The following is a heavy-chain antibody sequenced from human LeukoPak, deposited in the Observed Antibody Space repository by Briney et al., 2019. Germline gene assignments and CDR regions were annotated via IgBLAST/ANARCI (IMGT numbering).Heavy chain of an antibody. CDR1: GFTFDDYG. CDR2: ISWNSGKI. CDR3: ARDRPRGYSSGCSDY. V-gene: IGHV3-9*01. J-gene: IGHJ4*02. Sequence: PGGSLRLSCAASGFTFDDYGMHWVRQAPGKGLEWVSGISWNSGKIGYADSVKGRFTISRDNAKNSLYLQMNSLRAEDTAVYYCARDRPRGYSSGCSDYWGQGTLVTVSS. D-gene: IGHD6-19*01.